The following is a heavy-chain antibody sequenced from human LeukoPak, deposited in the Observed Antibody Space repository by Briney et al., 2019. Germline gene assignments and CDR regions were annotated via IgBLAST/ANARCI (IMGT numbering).Heavy chain of an antibody. CDR2: IYHSGST. CDR3: ARDSSDSSGYYYWFDP. D-gene: IGHD3-22*01. J-gene: IGHJ5*02. Sequence: SETLSLTCTVSGGSISSYYWSWIRQPPGKGLEWIGYIYHSGSTNYNPSLKSRVTIPVDTSKTQFSLKLSSVTAAATAVYYCARDSSDSSGYYYWFDPWGQGTLVTVSS. V-gene: IGHV4-59*01. CDR1: GGSISSYY.